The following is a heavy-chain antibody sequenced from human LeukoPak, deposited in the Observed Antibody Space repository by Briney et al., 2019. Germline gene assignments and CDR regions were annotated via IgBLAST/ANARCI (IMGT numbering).Heavy chain of an antibody. CDR2: ISISGSTI. CDR3: AELGITMIGGV. Sequence: GGSLRLSCAASGFTFSSYEMNWVRQAPGKGLEWVSYISISGSTIYYADSVKGRFTISRDNAKNSLYLQMNSLRAEDTAVYYCAELGITMIGGVWGKGTTVTTSS. V-gene: IGHV3-48*03. CDR1: GFTFSSYE. D-gene: IGHD3-10*02. J-gene: IGHJ6*04.